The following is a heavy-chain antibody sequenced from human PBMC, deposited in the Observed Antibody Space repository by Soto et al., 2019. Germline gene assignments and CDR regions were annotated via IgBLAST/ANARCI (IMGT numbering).Heavy chain of an antibody. CDR2: INAGDDKT. D-gene: IGHD1-26*01. V-gene: IGHV1-3*01. Sequence: ASVKVSRKASGYTFISYPLHWVRQAPGQRHERMGWINAGDDKTQYSEKFQGRLTITRDTSASTGYMEMNSLRSEDTAFYYCARGTTLLGARPVEYSGQGSLSTVSS. CDR1: GYTFISYP. J-gene: IGHJ4*02. CDR3: ARGTTLLGARPVEY.